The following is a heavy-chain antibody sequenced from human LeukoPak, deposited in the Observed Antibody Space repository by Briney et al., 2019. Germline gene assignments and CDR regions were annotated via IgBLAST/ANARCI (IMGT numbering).Heavy chain of an antibody. D-gene: IGHD1-26*01. CDR3: ARGSGSWEDAFDI. Sequence: PSETLSLTCAVSGGSISSSNWRSWVRQPPGKGLEWIGEIYHSGSTNYNPSLKSRVTISVDKSKNQFSLKLSSVTAADTAVYYCARGSGSWEDAFDIWGQGTMVTVSS. CDR1: GGSISSSNW. J-gene: IGHJ3*02. CDR2: IYHSGST. V-gene: IGHV4-4*02.